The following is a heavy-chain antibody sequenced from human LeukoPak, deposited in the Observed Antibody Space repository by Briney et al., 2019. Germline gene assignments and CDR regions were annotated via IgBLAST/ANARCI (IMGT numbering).Heavy chain of an antibody. J-gene: IGHJ5*02. CDR3: ARDLGQYYDTSDNWFDP. V-gene: IGHV1-24*01. Sequence: ASVKVSCKVSGYTLTEVSMHWVRQAPGKGLEWVGGFDPEDGETIYAQKFQGRVTMTEDTSTDTAYMEMSSLRSEDTAVYYCARDLGQYYDTSDNWFDPWGQGTLVTVSS. CDR2: FDPEDGET. D-gene: IGHD3-22*01. CDR1: GYTLTEVS.